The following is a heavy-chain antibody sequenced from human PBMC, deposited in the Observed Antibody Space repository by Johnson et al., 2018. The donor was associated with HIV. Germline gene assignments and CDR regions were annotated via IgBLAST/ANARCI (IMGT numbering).Heavy chain of an antibody. D-gene: IGHD6-13*01. Sequence: VQLVESGGGVVQPGGSLRLSCATSGFTFSNYAMHWVRQAPGKGLEWVAYKRYDGSTQSYADSVKGRFAISRDNSKNTLFLQMNSLRAEDTAVYYCARGMAAANWGQGTMVTVSS. CDR1: GFTFSNYA. J-gene: IGHJ3*01. V-gene: IGHV3-30*02. CDR2: KRYDGSTQ. CDR3: ARGMAAAN.